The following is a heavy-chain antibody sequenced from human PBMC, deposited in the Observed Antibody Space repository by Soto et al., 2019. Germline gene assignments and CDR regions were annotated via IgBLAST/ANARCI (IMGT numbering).Heavy chain of an antibody. CDR1: GFTFDDYA. D-gene: IGHD6-19*01. CDR2: ISWNSGSI. J-gene: IGHJ4*02. V-gene: IGHV3-9*01. Sequence: GGSLRLSCAASGFTFDDYAVHWVRQAPEKGLEWVSGISWNSGSIGYADSVKGRFTISRDNAKNSLYLQMNSLRAEDTALYYCAKDWGSSGWYPDYWGQGTLVTVSS. CDR3: AKDWGSSGWYPDY.